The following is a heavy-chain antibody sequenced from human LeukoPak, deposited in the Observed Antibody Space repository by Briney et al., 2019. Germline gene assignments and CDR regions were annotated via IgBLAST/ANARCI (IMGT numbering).Heavy chain of an antibody. V-gene: IGHV4-39*01. CDR3: ALLGYCSSTSCFDY. D-gene: IGHD2-2*01. CDR2: IYYSGST. J-gene: IGHJ4*02. CDR1: GGSISSSSYY. Sequence: SETLSLSCTVSGGSISSSSYYRGWIRQPPGKGLEWIGSIYYSGSTYYNPSLKRRVTISVDTSKNRFSLELSSVTAADTTVYYCALLGYCSSTSCFDYWGQGTLVTVSS.